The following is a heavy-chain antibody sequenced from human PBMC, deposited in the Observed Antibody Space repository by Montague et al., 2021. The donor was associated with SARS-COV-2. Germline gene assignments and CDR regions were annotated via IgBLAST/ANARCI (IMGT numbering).Heavy chain of an antibody. CDR3: ARELLQFKGIFPYSYGMDV. Sequence: SLRLSCAIPGFTFSSYEMNWVRQAPGKGLEWLSKISSSGTSIYYADSVKGRFTISRDNAKNSLYLQMNSLRAEDTAVYYCARELLQFKGIFPYSYGMDVWGQGTPVTVSS. D-gene: IGHD4-11*01. CDR1: GFTFSSYE. J-gene: IGHJ6*02. V-gene: IGHV3-48*03. CDR2: ISSSGTSI.